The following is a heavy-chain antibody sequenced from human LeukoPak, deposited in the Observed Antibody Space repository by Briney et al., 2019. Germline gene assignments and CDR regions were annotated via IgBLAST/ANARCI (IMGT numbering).Heavy chain of an antibody. CDR1: GFTFRSYS. CDR2: ISSSSSYI. J-gene: IGHJ4*02. CDR3: ARDRIVVPAAPFDY. V-gene: IGHV3-21*01. D-gene: IGHD2-2*01. Sequence: GGSLRLSCAASGFTFRSYSMNWVRQAPGKGLEWVSSISSSSSYIYYADSVKGRFTISRDNAKNSLYLQMNSLRAEDTAVYYCARDRIVVPAAPFDYWGQGTLVTVSS.